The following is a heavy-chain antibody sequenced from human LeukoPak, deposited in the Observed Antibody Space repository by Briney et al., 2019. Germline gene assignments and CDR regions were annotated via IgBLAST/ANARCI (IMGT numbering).Heavy chain of an antibody. CDR3: ARSTWLLDN. CDR2: IYTSGST. Sequence: SETLSLTCTVSGGSISSGSYYWSWIRQPAGKGLEWIGRIYTSGSTNYNPSLKSRVTISVDTSKNQFSLKLSSVTAADTAVYYCARSTWLLDNWGQGTLVTVSS. D-gene: IGHD3-22*01. V-gene: IGHV4-61*02. J-gene: IGHJ4*02. CDR1: GGSISSGSYY.